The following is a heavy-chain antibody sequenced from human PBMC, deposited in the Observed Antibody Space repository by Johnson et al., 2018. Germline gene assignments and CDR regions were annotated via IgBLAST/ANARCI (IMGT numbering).Heavy chain of an antibody. D-gene: IGHD3-10*01. Sequence: VQLQESGGGLIQXGESLRLACAASGFTVSSNYMSWVRQAPGKGLEWVSGIYSGGTTYYADSVKGRVTISRDSSKNTLYLQMNSLRAEDTAVYSCARGFGLRGNHFYGMDVWGQGTTVTVSS. CDR1: GFTVSSNY. V-gene: IGHV3-53*01. CDR3: ARGFGLRGNHFYGMDV. J-gene: IGHJ6*02. CDR2: IYSGGTT.